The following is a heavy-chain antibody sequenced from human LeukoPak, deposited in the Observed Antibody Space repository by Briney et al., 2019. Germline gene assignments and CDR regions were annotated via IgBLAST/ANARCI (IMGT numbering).Heavy chain of an antibody. CDR3: ARLPAAYNYYYYMDV. CDR1: GYSISSGYY. Sequence: SETLSLTCAVSGYSISSGYYWGWIRQPPGKGLEWIGSIYHSGGTYYNPSLKSRVTISVDTSKNQFSLKLSSVTAADTAVYYCARLPAAYNYYYYMDVWGKGTTVTVSS. D-gene: IGHD2-2*01. V-gene: IGHV4-38-2*01. J-gene: IGHJ6*03. CDR2: IYHSGGT.